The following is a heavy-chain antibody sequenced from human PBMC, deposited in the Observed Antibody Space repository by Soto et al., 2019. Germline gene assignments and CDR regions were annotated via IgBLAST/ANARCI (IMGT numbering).Heavy chain of an antibody. J-gene: IGHJ6*02. V-gene: IGHV3-9*01. CDR2: ISWNSGSI. CDR3: AKDSALDYYYDSYGMDV. CDR1: GFTFDDYA. D-gene: IGHD3-22*01. Sequence: GGSLRLSCAASGFTFDDYAMHWVRQAPGKGLEWVSGISWNSGSIGYADSVKGRFTISRDNAKNSLYLQMNSLRAEDTALYYCAKDSALDYYYDSYGMDVWGQGTTVTGSS.